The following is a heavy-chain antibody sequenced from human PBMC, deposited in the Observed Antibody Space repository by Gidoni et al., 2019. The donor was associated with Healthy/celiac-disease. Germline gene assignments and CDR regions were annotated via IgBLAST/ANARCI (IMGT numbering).Heavy chain of an antibody. D-gene: IGHD1-1*01. CDR1: GGSISSYY. Sequence: QVQLQESGPGLVKPSETLSLTCTVSGGSISSYYWSWIRQPPGKGLEWIGYIYYCGSTNHNPSLKSRVTISVDTSKNQFSLKLSSVTAADTAVYYCARESAGWNDGFYYYYYMDVWGKGTTVTVSS. J-gene: IGHJ6*03. V-gene: IGHV4-59*01. CDR3: ARESAGWNDGFYYYYYMDV. CDR2: IYYCGST.